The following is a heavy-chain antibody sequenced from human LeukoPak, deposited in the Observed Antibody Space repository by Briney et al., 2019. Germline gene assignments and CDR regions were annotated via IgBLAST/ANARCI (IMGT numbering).Heavy chain of an antibody. V-gene: IGHV4-31*02. CDR2: IYYSGST. Sequence: LRLSCAASGFTFSSYVMSWIRQHPGKGLEWIGYIYYSGSTYYNPSLKSRVTISVDTSKNQFSLKLSSVTAADTAVYYCARFRDYGDYFDYWGQGTLVTVSS. J-gene: IGHJ4*02. CDR3: ARFRDYGDYFDY. D-gene: IGHD4-17*01. CDR1: GFTFSSYV.